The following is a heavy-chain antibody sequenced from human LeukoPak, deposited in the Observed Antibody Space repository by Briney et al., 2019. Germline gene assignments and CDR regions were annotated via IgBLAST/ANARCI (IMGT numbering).Heavy chain of an antibody. CDR1: GGSISSYY. J-gene: IGHJ6*02. CDR3: ARGVDYDNNYFQYGMDV. CDR2: IYYSGST. V-gene: IGHV4-59*01. Sequence: SETLSLTCSVSGGSISSYYWTWIRQPPGQGLEWIGNIYYSGSTNYNPSLKSRVTILVDTSKNQFSLKLNSVTAADTAVYYCARGVDYDNNYFQYGMDVWGRGTTVTVSS. D-gene: IGHD3-9*01.